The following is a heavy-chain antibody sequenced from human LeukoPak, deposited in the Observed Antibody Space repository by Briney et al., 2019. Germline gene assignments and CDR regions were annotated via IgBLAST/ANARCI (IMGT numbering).Heavy chain of an antibody. J-gene: IGHJ6*03. CDR3: AKDSGGTYFYYYYMDV. D-gene: IGHD1-26*01. CDR1: GFIFSSYA. V-gene: IGHV3-23*01. CDR2: ISGSGGST. Sequence: GGSLRLSCAASGFIFSSYAMSWVRQAPGKGLEWVSTISGSGGSTYYADSVKGRFTISRDNSKNTLYLQINSLRAEDTAVYYCAKDSGGTYFYYYYMDVWGKGTTVTVSS.